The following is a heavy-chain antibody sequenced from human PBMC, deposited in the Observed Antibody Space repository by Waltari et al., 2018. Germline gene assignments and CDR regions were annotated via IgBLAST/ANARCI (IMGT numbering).Heavy chain of an antibody. J-gene: IGHJ4*02. V-gene: IGHV1-46*01. Sequence: QVQLVQSGGEVKKPGASVKVSCKASGYTFTRYYIHWVRQAPGQGLEWMGIINPSGGSTTYAQKFQGRVTMTRDTSTSTVYMEVNSLRCEDTAVYYCARALSDYTEVDYWGQGTLVTVSS. D-gene: IGHD4-4*01. CDR2: INPSGGST. CDR1: GYTFTRYY. CDR3: ARALSDYTEVDY.